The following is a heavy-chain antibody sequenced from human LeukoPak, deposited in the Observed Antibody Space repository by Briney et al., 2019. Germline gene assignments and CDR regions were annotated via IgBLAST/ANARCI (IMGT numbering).Heavy chain of an antibody. CDR3: ARDDCSDGSCYSDHSGFDH. CDR2: INHSGST. Sequence: PSETLSLTCAVYGGSFSGYYWSWIRQPPGKGLEWIGEINHSGSTNYNPSLKSRVTISVDTSKNQFSLKLSSVTAADTAVYYCARDDCSDGSCYSDHSGFDHWGQGTLVTVSS. CDR1: GGSFSGYY. D-gene: IGHD2-15*01. V-gene: IGHV4-34*01. J-gene: IGHJ4*02.